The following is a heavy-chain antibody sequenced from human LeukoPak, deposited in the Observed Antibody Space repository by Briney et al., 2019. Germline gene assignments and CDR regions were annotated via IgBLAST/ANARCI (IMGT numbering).Heavy chain of an antibody. D-gene: IGHD2-2*01. CDR1: GGSISGTNW. J-gene: IGHJ6*02. V-gene: IGHV4-4*02. Sequence: PSGTLSLTCGVSGGSISGTNWWSWVRQLPGQGLEWIGEISLAGQTNYNPSLNGRVTMSLDKSSNQLSLHLTSVTAADTAVYYCARVIVVVPIGVYHYYAMDVWGQGTTVTVSS. CDR3: ARVIVVVPIGVYHYYAMDV. CDR2: ISLAGQT.